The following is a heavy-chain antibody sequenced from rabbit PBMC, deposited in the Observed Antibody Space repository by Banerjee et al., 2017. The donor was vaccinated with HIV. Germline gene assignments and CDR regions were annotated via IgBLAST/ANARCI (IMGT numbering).Heavy chain of an antibody. CDR1: GIDFSSYYY. CDR3: ARAGYGGYGYYL. V-gene: IGHV1S45*01. D-gene: IGHD6-1*01. CDR2: INTSSGNT. Sequence: QEQLEESGGGLVQPGGTLKLTCKASGIDFSSYYYMCWVRQAPGKGLELIACINTSSGNTVYATWAKGRFTISKTSWTTVTLEMTSLTAADTATYLCARAGYGGYGYYLWGQGTLVTVS. J-gene: IGHJ3*01.